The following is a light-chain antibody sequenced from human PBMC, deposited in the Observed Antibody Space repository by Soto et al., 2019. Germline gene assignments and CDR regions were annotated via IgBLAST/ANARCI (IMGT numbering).Light chain of an antibody. J-gene: IGLJ1*01. CDR1: SSDIGHYDY. CDR3: CSRTTSQTDV. CDR2: HVT. Sequence: QSVLTQPASVSGSPGQSITISCTGTSSDIGHYDYAYWYQQHPGKAPKLMIYHVTYRPSGVSNRYSGSKSGNSASLAISWLQADDEADYYCCSRTTSQTDVFGSGTKVTVL. V-gene: IGLV2-14*03.